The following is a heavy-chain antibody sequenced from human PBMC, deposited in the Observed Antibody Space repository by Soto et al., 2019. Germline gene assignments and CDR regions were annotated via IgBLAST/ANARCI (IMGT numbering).Heavy chain of an antibody. D-gene: IGHD3-10*01. J-gene: IGHJ4*02. V-gene: IGHV2-70*20. Sequence: GSGPTLVNPTQTLTLTCTFSGFSLSTSGMCVSWVRQPPGKALEWLALIDWDDDKYYSTSLKTRLTISKDTSKNQVVLTMTNMDPVDTATYYCARIPPMVRGVYYFDYWGQGTLVTVSS. CDR1: GFSLSTSGMC. CDR2: IDWDDDK. CDR3: ARIPPMVRGVYYFDY.